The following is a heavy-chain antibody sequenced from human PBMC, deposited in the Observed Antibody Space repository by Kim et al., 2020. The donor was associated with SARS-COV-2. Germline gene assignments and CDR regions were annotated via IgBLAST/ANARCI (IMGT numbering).Heavy chain of an antibody. D-gene: IGHD5-18*01. J-gene: IGHJ4*02. CDR3: ARAPGYSYGYYFDY. Sequence: EQKFQDRVTITADESTSPAYMELSRLRSEDTSVYYCARAPGYSYGYYFDYWGQGTLVTVSS. V-gene: IGHV1-69*01.